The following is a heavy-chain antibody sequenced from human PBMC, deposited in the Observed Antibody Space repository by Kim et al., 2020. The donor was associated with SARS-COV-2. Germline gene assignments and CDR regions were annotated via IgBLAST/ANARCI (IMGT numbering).Heavy chain of an antibody. J-gene: IGHJ4*02. V-gene: IGHV4-59*08. CDR2: ISYAGTM. D-gene: IGHD3-10*01. Sequence: SETLSLTCNVSGVSISGDYWSWIRQTPEKGLQWIASISYAGTMSYNPSLKSRVTISVDTSKNQVSLKLSSLTAADTAMYYCVRHLRGSGAFYIVGYWGQ. CDR3: VRHLRGSGAFYIVGY. CDR1: GVSISGDY.